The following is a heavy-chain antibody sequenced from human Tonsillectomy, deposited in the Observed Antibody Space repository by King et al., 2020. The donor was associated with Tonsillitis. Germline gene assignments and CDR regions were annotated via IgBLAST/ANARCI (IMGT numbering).Heavy chain of an antibody. CDR3: AKDVGRYYDSSGYVDY. J-gene: IGHJ4*02. Sequence: VQLVESGGGLVQPGRSLRLSCAASGFTFDDYAMHWVRQAPGKGLEWVSGISWNSGSIGYADSVKGRFTISRDNAKNSLYLQMNSLRAEDTALYYCAKDVGRYYDSSGYVDYWGPGTLVTVSS. V-gene: IGHV3-9*01. CDR1: GFTFDDYA. CDR2: ISWNSGSI. D-gene: IGHD3-22*01.